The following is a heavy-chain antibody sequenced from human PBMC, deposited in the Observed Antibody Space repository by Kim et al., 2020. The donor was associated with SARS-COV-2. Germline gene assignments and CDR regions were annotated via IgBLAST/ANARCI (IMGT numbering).Heavy chain of an antibody. J-gene: IGHJ4*02. D-gene: IGHD3-3*02. CDR2: IRRNRDNI. CDR3: ARELSPGCRGGIYY. CDR1: EFTFSRYA. V-gene: IGHV3-30*04. Sequence: GGSLRLSCAASEFTFSRYAMNWVRQAPGKGLEWVAAIRRNRDNIYYADSVEGRFTISRDNAKNTLYLQMNSLRAEDTAMYYCARELSPGCRGGIYYGGQG.